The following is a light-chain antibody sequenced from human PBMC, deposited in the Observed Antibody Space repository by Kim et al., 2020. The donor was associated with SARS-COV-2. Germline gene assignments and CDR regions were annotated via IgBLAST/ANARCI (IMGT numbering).Light chain of an antibody. CDR3: SSYIRGSTNYV. CDR2: EVG. V-gene: IGLV2-14*01. Sequence: SITTPYTGTSSAVGGYKYVSWYQQHPGKAPKLVIYEVGNRPSGVSIRFSGSKSGNTASLTISGLQAEDEADYYCSSYIRGSTNYVFGTGTKVTVL. J-gene: IGLJ1*01. CDR1: SSAVGGYKY.